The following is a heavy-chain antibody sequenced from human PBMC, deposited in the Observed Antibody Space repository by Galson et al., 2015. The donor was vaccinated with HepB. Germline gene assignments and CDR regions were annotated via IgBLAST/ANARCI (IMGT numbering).Heavy chain of an antibody. D-gene: IGHD6-19*01. V-gene: IGHV1-46*01. CDR3: ARAQPSSGSGWYTCDY. CDR1: GYTFTSYY. CDR2: INPSGGST. J-gene: IGHJ4*02. Sequence: SVKVSCKASGYTFTSYYMHWVRQAPGQGLEWMGIINPSGGSTSYAQKFQGRVTMTRDTSTSTVYMELSSLRSEDTAVYYCARAQPSSGSGWYTCDYWGQGTLVTVSS.